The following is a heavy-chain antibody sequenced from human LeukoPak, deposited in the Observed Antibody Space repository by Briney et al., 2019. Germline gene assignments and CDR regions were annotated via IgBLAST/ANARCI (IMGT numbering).Heavy chain of an antibody. CDR2: IHSGDST. CDR1: GFTVGSNY. J-gene: IGHJ4*02. Sequence: PGGSLRLSCEASGFTVGSNYMSWVRQAPGKGLEWVSGIHSGDSTYYADSVKGRITISRDNSKNMLYLQMNSLRAEDTAVYHCARASGGYYDSSGSFDYWGQGTLVTVSS. CDR3: ARASGGYYDSSGSFDY. D-gene: IGHD3-22*01. V-gene: IGHV3-53*01.